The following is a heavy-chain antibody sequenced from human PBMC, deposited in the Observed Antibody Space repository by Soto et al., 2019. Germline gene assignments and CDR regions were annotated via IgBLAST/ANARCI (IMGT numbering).Heavy chain of an antibody. CDR1: GYTFTGYY. V-gene: IGHV1-2*04. J-gene: IGHJ4*02. CDR3: ARGSGIAAAGGLYYFDY. Sequence: ASVKVSCKASGYTFTGYYMHWVRQAPGQGLEWMGWINPNSGGTNYAQKFQGWVTMTRDTSISTAYMELSRLRSDDTAVYYCARGSGIAAAGGLYYFDYWGQGTLVTVSS. CDR2: INPNSGGT. D-gene: IGHD6-13*01.